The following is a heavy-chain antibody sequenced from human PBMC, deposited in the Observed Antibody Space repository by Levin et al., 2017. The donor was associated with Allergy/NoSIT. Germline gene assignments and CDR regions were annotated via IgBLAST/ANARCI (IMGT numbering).Heavy chain of an antibody. CDR3: ASRGFQASTYYFDY. CDR2: ITYDGSNK. V-gene: IGHV3-30*03. D-gene: IGHD6-25*01. CDR1: GFTFSNYG. Sequence: GESLKISCVASGFTFSNYGMHWVRQAPGKGLEWVAVITYDGSNKLYADSVKGRFTISRDDSKNTLYLQMNSLRAEDTAVYYCASRGFQASTYYFDYWGQGSLVIVSS. J-gene: IGHJ4*02.